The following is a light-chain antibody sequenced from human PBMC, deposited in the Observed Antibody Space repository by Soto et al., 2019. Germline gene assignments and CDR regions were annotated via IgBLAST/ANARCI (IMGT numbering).Light chain of an antibody. Sequence: DIQLTQSPSLLSASIGDRVTITCRASHDISTFLAWYQQKPGKAPKLLIYEASTLQSGVPSRFSGSGSGTEFTLTISGLLPEDFAAYHCQQLYTLPFTFGQGRLLEIK. CDR3: QQLYTLPFT. J-gene: IGKJ5*01. CDR2: EAS. V-gene: IGKV1-9*01. CDR1: HDISTF.